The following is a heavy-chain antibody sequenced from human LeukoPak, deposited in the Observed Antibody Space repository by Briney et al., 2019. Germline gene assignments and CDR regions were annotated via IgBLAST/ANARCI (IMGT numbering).Heavy chain of an antibody. V-gene: IGHV1-3*01. Sequence: ASVKVSCKASGYTFTSYAMHWVRQAPGQRLEWMGWINAGNGNTKYSQKFQGRVTITRDTSASTAYMELSSLRSEDTAVYYCAKEADYYDSSGYSPHFDYWGQGTLVTVSS. CDR3: AKEADYYDSSGYSPHFDY. CDR1: GYTFTSYA. J-gene: IGHJ4*02. D-gene: IGHD3-22*01. CDR2: INAGNGNT.